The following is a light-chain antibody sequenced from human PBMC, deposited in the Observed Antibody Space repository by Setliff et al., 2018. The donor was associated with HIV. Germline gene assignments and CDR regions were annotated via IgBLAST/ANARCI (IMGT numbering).Light chain of an antibody. CDR2: YDS. Sequence: SYELTQPPSVSVAPGKTARITCGGNNIGSKSVHWYQQKPGQAPVLVIYYDSDRPSGIPERFSGSNSGNTATLTITRVEAGEEADYYCQVWDSTSEVVFGGGTKVTVL. CDR1: NIGSKS. J-gene: IGLJ2*01. V-gene: IGLV3-21*04. CDR3: QVWDSTSEVV.